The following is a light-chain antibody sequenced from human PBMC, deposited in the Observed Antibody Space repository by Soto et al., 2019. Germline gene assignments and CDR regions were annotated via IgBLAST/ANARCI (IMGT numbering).Light chain of an antibody. CDR2: DVN. J-gene: IGLJ1*01. CDR1: TSDIHDFNS. Sequence: QSVLTEPASVSVSPGQSITISCSGPTSDIHDFNSISWYRHHPGKAPRLIVYDVNKRPSGISPRFSGSKSGLTASLTISGLQGEDEADYFCTSYTAKNTLVFGTGTKVTVL. V-gene: IGLV2-14*01. CDR3: TSYTAKNTLV.